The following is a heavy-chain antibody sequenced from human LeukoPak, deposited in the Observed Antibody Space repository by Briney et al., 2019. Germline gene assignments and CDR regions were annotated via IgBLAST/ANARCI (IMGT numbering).Heavy chain of an antibody. CDR3: AREETAMIVVVTYWYFDL. CDR2: IKQDGSEK. D-gene: IGHD3-22*01. CDR1: GFTFSSYW. J-gene: IGHJ2*01. V-gene: IGHV3-7*01. Sequence: PGGSLRLSCAASGFTFSSYWMSWVRQAPGKGLEWVANIKQDGSEKYYVDSVKGRFTISRDNAKNSLYLQMNSLRAEDTAVYYCAREETAMIVVVTYWYFDLWGRGTLVTVSS.